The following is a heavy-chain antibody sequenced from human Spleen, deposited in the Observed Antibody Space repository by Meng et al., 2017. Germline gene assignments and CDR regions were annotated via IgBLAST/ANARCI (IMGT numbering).Heavy chain of an antibody. Sequence: QVQLVQSGAEVRKPGASVKVSCKASDYTFTGYGVSWVRQAPGQGLEWIAWLGAHDGDTSHAPKFQGRVTVSADRPTATAYMELRSLRSDDTAVYYCARGTPGRSYSDYWGQGTLVTVSS. CDR3: ARGTPGRSYSDY. D-gene: IGHD3-10*01. CDR2: LGAHDGDT. J-gene: IGHJ4*02. CDR1: DYTFTGYG. V-gene: IGHV1-18*01.